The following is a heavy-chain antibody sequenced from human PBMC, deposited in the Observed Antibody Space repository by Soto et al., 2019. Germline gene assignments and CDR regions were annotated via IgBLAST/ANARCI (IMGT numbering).Heavy chain of an antibody. CDR3: ARTYGRNFDY. CDR1: GVSISSGGYY. CDR2: IYYSGST. D-gene: IGHD3-10*01. V-gene: IGHV4-31*03. Sequence: SETLSLTCTVSGVSISSGGYYWTWIRQHPQKGLEWIGHIYYSGSTYYNPSLKSRVTVSVDTSKNQFSLKLSSVTAADTALYYCARTYGRNFDYWGQGTLVTVSS. J-gene: IGHJ4*02.